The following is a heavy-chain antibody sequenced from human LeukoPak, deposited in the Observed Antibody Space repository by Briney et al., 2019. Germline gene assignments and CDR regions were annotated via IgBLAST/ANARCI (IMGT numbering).Heavy chain of an antibody. CDR3: ATSGGYYQFDY. Sequence: PGGSLRLSCAASGFTFSSYAMSWVRQAPGKGLEWVSGISGSGGNTYYADSVKGRFTISRDNSKNTLYLQMNSLRADDTAVYYCATSGGYYQFDYWGQGTLVTVSS. J-gene: IGHJ4*02. CDR1: GFTFSSYA. CDR2: ISGSGGNT. D-gene: IGHD1-26*01. V-gene: IGHV3-23*01.